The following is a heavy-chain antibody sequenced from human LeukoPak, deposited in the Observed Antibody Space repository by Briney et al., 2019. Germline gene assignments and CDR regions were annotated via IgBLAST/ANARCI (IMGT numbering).Heavy chain of an antibody. CDR3: ARRLLPNWFDP. CDR2: IYHSGST. D-gene: IGHD3-22*01. Sequence: SQTLSLTCAVSGGSISSGGYSWSWTRQPPGKGLEWIGYIYHSGSTYYNPSLKSRVTISVDRSKNQFSLKLSSVTAADTAVYYCARRLLPNWFDPWGQGTLVTVSS. J-gene: IGHJ5*02. CDR1: GGSISSGGYS. V-gene: IGHV4-30-2*01.